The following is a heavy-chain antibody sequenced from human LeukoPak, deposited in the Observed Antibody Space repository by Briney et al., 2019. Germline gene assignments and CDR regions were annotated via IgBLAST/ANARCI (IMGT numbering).Heavy chain of an antibody. V-gene: IGHV3-74*01. CDR2: IKSDGTT. Sequence: GGSLRLSCAASGFTFSSAWMHWVRQTPGKGLVWVSRIKSDGTTNYADSVKGRLTISRDNAKNTLYLQMNNLRAEDTAVYYCARDGSYKFDYWGQGTLVTVSS. CDR3: ARDGSYKFDY. D-gene: IGHD1-26*01. J-gene: IGHJ4*02. CDR1: GFTFSSAW.